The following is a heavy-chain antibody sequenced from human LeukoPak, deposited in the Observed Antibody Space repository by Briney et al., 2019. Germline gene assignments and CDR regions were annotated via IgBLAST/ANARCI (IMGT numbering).Heavy chain of an antibody. CDR1: GGSISSYY. D-gene: IGHD6-19*01. J-gene: IGHJ4*02. V-gene: IGHV4-4*07. CDR3: ASTAQWLVPSEGPFDY. CDR2: IYTSGST. Sequence: SETLSLTCTVCGGSISSYYGSWIRQPAGKGLEWIGRIYTSGSTNYNPSLKRRVTISVDTSKNQFSLKLSSVTAADTAAYYRASTAQWLVPSEGPFDYWGQGTLVTVSS.